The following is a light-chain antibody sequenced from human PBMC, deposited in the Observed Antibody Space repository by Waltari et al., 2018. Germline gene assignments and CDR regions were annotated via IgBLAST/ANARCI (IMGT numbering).Light chain of an antibody. CDR2: DVS. V-gene: IGLV2-14*01. J-gene: IGLJ2*01. CDR1: SRDIGGYDF. Sequence: QSALTQPASMSGSPGQSITISCTGTSRDIGGYDFISWYQQHPGKSPRLIIFDVSFRRSGVSGRFSGSKSGNTASLSISGLQADDEADYFCSSYTDINIALIFGGGTKVTVL. CDR3: SSYTDINIALI.